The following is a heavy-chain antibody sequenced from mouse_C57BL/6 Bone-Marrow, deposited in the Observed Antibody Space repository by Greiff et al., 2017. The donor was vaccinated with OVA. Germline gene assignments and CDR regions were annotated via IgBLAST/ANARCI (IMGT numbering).Heavy chain of an antibody. Sequence: VKLMESGAELARPGASVKLSCKASGYTFTSYGISWVKQRTGQGLEWIGEIYPRSGNTYYNEKFKGKATLTADKSSSTAYMELRSLTSEDSAVYFCARLDDGYYDYWGQGTTLTVSS. J-gene: IGHJ2*01. CDR3: ARLDDGYYDY. D-gene: IGHD2-3*01. CDR1: GYTFTSYG. CDR2: IYPRSGNT. V-gene: IGHV1-81*01.